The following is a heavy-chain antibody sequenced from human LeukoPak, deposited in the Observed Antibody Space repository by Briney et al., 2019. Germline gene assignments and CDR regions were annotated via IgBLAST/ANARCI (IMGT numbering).Heavy chain of an antibody. Sequence: QPGGSLRLSCAASGFTFSSFGMHWVRQAPGKGLEWVAVIWYDGGHKYYADSVKGRFSIFRDNSKNTLYLQMSSLRAEDTAVYYCARDRDYDSANFDYWGQGTLVTVSS. J-gene: IGHJ4*02. D-gene: IGHD3-22*01. V-gene: IGHV3-33*01. CDR1: GFTFSSFG. CDR2: IWYDGGHK. CDR3: ARDRDYDSANFDY.